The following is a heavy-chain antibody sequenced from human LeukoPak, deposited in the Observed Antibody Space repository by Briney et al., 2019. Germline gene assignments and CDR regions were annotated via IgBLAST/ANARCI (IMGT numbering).Heavy chain of an antibody. CDR1: GDSISSSSYY. D-gene: IGHD1-14*01. V-gene: IGHV4-39*01. CDR3: GRVVTGFDYYMDV. J-gene: IGHJ6*03. Sequence: PSETLSLTCTVSGDSISSSSYYWGWIRQPPGMGLEWIGYMYYSGSSHYNPSLKSRATISVDTSKNQFSLKLSSVTAADTAVYYCGRVVTGFDYYMDVWGKGTTVIVS. CDR2: MYYSGSS.